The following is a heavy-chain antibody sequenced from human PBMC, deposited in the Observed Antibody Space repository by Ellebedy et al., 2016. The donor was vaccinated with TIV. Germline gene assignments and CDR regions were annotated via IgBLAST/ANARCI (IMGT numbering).Heavy chain of an antibody. CDR1: GGSFSGYY. CDR2: INHSGST. J-gene: IGHJ5*02. D-gene: IGHD2/OR15-2a*01. Sequence: SETLSLXXAVYGGSFSGYYWSWIRQPPGKGLEWIGEINHSGSTNYNPSLKSRVTISVDTSKNQFSLKLSSVTAADTAVYYCARGGLWNNWFNPWGQGTLVTVSS. V-gene: IGHV4-34*01. CDR3: ARGGLWNNWFNP.